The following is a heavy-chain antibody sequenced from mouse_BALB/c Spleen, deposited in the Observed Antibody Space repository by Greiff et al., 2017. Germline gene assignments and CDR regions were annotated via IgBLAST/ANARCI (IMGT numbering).Heavy chain of an antibody. CDR1: GFTFNTNA. V-gene: IGHV10S3*01. D-gene: IGHD4-1*01. Sequence: EAGGGLVQPKGSLKLSCAASGFTFNTNAMNWVRQAPGKGLEWVARIRSKSNNYATYYADSVKDRFTISRDDSQSMLYLQMNNLKTEDTAMYYCVRDLWDEGGFAYWGQGTLVTVSA. J-gene: IGHJ3*01. CDR3: VRDLWDEGGFAY. CDR2: IRSKSNNYAT.